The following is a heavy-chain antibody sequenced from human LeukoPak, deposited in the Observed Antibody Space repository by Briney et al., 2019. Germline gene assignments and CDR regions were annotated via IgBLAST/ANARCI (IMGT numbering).Heavy chain of an antibody. Sequence: GGSLRLSCAASGFTFSSYAMSWVRQAPGKGLEWVSAISGSGGSTYYADSVKGRFTISRDNSKNTLYLQMNSLRAEDTAVYYCAKDWIGYCSGGSCYSEDYWGQGTLVTVSS. CDR2: ISGSGGST. CDR3: AKDWIGYCSGGSCYSEDY. CDR1: GFTFSSYA. V-gene: IGHV3-23*01. D-gene: IGHD2-15*01. J-gene: IGHJ4*02.